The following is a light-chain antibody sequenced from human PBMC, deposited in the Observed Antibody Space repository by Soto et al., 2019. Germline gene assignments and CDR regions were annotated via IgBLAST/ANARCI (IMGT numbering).Light chain of an antibody. CDR3: MQALRATPT. CDR1: HSLLYSNGHNY. J-gene: IGKJ1*01. V-gene: IGKV2-28*01. Sequence: VLTQSPLSLPVTPGEAASISFRSSHSLLYSNGHNYLAWYQQKXGQSPQXXIYLGSHRDSGVPDRFSGSGAGTDCTLKISRVEAEDVGVDHCMQALRATPTFGQGTKVDIK. CDR2: LGS.